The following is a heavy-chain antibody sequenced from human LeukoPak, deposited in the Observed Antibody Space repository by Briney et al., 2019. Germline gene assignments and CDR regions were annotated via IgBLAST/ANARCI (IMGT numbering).Heavy chain of an antibody. CDR2: IWYDGSNT. V-gene: IGHV3-33*01. D-gene: IGHD6-19*01. J-gene: IGHJ4*02. CDR1: GFTFSNYG. Sequence: GRSLRLSCAASGFTFSNYGMHWVRQAPGKGLECVTLIWYDGSNTYYADSVKGRFTISRDNSKNTLYLQMNSLRDEDTAVYYCAREAPGGWNSFDYWGQGTLVTVSS. CDR3: AREAPGGWNSFDY.